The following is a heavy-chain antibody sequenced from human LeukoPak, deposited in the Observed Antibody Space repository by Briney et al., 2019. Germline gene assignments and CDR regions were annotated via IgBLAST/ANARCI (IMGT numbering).Heavy chain of an antibody. J-gene: IGHJ4*02. CDR2: ISSSSSYI. Sequence: GGSLRLSCEASGLTFSSYSMNWVRQAPGKGLEWVSSISSSSSYIYYADSVKGRFTISRDNAKNSLYLQMNSLRAEDTAVYYCARVISGYVDYWGPGTLVTVSS. CDR1: GLTFSSYS. V-gene: IGHV3-21*01. CDR3: ARVISGYVDY. D-gene: IGHD2-15*01.